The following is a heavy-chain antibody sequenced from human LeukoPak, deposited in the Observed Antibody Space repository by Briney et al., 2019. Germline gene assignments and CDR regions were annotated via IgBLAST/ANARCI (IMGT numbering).Heavy chain of an antibody. Sequence: GGSLRLSCAASGFTFSSYWMHWVRQAPGKGLEWISIISGSGTNTYYADPVKGRFTISRDNSKNTLYLQMNSLRAEDTAVYYCTKGISPVISLVYFDYWGQGTLVTVSS. CDR1: GFTFSSYW. CDR2: ISGSGTNT. CDR3: TKGISPVISLVYFDY. D-gene: IGHD2-15*01. J-gene: IGHJ4*02. V-gene: IGHV3-23*01.